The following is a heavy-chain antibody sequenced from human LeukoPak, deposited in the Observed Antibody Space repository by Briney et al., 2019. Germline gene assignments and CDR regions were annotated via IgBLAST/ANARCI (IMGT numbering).Heavy chain of an antibody. Sequence: GGSLRLSCAASRFTFSSYWFHWVRQAPGRGLVWVSRIGNDGSDTIYADSVKGRFTISRDNSKNTLYLQMNSLRAEDTAVYYCAKRSSIAFFDYWGQGTLVTVSS. CDR2: IGNDGSDT. CDR3: AKRSSIAFFDY. J-gene: IGHJ4*02. V-gene: IGHV3-74*01. D-gene: IGHD6-6*01. CDR1: RFTFSSYW.